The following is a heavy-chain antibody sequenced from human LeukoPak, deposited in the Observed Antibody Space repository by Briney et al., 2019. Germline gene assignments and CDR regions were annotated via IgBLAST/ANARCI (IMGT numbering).Heavy chain of an antibody. D-gene: IGHD4-17*01. CDR1: GMTVSSNY. V-gene: IGHV3-66*01. CDR3: ARDGTVTAGPFDP. CDR2: IYTGGST. J-gene: IGHJ5*02. Sequence: GGSLRLSCAASGMTVSSNYIMWVRQPPGKGLEWVSSIYTGGSTYYADAVKGRFTISRDNSKNTLYLQMNSLTAEDTAVYYCARDGTVTAGPFDPWGGGTLVTVSS.